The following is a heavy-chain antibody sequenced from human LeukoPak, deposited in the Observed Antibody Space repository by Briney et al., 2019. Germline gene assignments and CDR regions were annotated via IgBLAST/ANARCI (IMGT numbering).Heavy chain of an antibody. CDR1: GYTFTSYH. CDR3: ARELNYQAAYGSGSHRAFDI. Sequence: GASVKVSCKASGYTFTSYHMHWVRQAPGQGLEWMGIINPSGGSTSYAQKFQGRVTMTTDTSTSTAYMELRSLRSDDTAVYYCARELNYQAAYGSGSHRAFDIWGQGTMVTVSS. J-gene: IGHJ3*02. V-gene: IGHV1-46*01. D-gene: IGHD3-10*01. CDR2: INPSGGST.